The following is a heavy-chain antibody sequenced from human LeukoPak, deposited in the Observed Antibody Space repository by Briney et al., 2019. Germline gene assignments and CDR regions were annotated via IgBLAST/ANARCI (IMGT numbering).Heavy chain of an antibody. Sequence: PGGSLRLSCAASGFTFDDYAMHWVRQAPGKGLEWVSGISWNSGSIGYADSVKGRFTISRDNAKNSLYLQMNSLRAEDTAVYYCARRWLASYFDYWGQGTLVTVSS. CDR2: ISWNSGSI. CDR3: ARRWLASYFDY. V-gene: IGHV3-9*01. CDR1: GFTFDDYA. J-gene: IGHJ4*02. D-gene: IGHD6-19*01.